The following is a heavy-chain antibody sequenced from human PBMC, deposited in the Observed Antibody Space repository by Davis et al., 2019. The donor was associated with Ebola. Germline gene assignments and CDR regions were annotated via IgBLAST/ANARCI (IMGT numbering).Heavy chain of an antibody. D-gene: IGHD6-13*01. CDR3: AKHGGGEYSSSWHFDY. V-gene: IGHV3-30*18. CDR1: GFTFSSYG. Sequence: GESLKISCAASGFTFSSYGMHWVRQAPGKGLEWVAVISYDGSNKYYADSVKGRFTISRDNSKNTLYLQMNSLSAEDTAVYYCAKHGGGEYSSSWHFDYWGQGTLVTVSS. J-gene: IGHJ4*02. CDR2: ISYDGSNK.